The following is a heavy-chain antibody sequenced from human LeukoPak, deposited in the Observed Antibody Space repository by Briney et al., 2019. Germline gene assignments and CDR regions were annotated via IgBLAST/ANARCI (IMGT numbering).Heavy chain of an antibody. CDR3: ARGDSSGWYQYNWFDP. CDR1: GYTFTGYY. V-gene: IGHV1-18*04. Sequence: GASVKVSCKASGYTFTGYYMHWVRQAPGQGLEWMGWINPNSGNTNYAQKLQGRVTMTTDTSTSTAYMELRSLRSDDTAVYYCARGDSSGWYQYNWFDPWGQGTLVTVSS. J-gene: IGHJ5*02. CDR2: INPNSGNT. D-gene: IGHD6-19*01.